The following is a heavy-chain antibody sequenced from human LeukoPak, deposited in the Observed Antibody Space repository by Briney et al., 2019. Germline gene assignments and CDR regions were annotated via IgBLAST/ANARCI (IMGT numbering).Heavy chain of an antibody. CDR3: AASDTYYDILTGYYPLDY. CDR1: GFTFSSYA. D-gene: IGHD3-9*01. Sequence: GGSLRLSCAASGFTFSSYAMSWVRQAPGKGLEWVSAISGSGGSTYYADSVKGRFTISRDNSKNTLYLQMNSLRAEDTAVYYCAASDTYYDILTGYYPLDYWGQGTLVTVSS. CDR2: ISGSGGST. V-gene: IGHV3-23*01. J-gene: IGHJ4*02.